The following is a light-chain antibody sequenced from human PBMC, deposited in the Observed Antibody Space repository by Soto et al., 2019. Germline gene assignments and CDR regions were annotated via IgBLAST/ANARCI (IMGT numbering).Light chain of an antibody. Sequence: EIVLTQSPGALSLSPGERATLSGRASQSVSSSYLAWYQQKPGQAPRVLIYGASSRATGIPDRFSGSGSGTDFTLTISRLEPEDFAVYYCQQYDSSPRTFGHGTKVEIK. J-gene: IGKJ1*01. V-gene: IGKV3-20*01. CDR1: QSVSSSY. CDR3: QQYDSSPRT. CDR2: GAS.